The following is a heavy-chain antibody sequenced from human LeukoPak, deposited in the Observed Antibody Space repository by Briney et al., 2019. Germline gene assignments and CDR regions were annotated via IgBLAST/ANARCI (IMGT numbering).Heavy chain of an antibody. D-gene: IGHD5-12*01. J-gene: IGHJ4*02. CDR2: VNQDGSEA. Sequence: PGGSLRLSCAASGFPFHNYWMTWVRQAPGKGLEWVAQVNQDGSEAHYADSVKARFTISRDNAKSSVSLQMNSLRAEDTAVYYCVRDGGVSGYDLLDYWGQGTLVTVSS. V-gene: IGHV3-7*01. CDR1: GFPFHNYW. CDR3: VRDGGVSGYDLLDY.